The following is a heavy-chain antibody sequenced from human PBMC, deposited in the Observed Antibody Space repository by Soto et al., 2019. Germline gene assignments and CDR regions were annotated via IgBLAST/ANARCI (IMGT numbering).Heavy chain of an antibody. CDR1: GFTFSSYA. CDR3: ARDKPSGYSYGGTFDY. V-gene: IGHV3-23*01. J-gene: IGHJ4*02. CDR2: ISGSGGST. D-gene: IGHD5-18*01. Sequence: EVQLLESGGGLVQPGGSLRLSCAASGFTFSSYAMSWVRQAPGKGLEWVSAISGSGGSTYYADSVKGRFTISRDNSKNTLYLQMNSLRAEDTAVYYCARDKPSGYSYGGTFDYWGQGTLVTVSS.